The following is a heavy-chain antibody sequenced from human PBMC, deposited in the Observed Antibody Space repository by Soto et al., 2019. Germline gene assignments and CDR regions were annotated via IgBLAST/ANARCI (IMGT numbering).Heavy chain of an antibody. CDR1: GFTFSSYA. CDR2: VGFGGDT. J-gene: IGHJ4*02. D-gene: IGHD6-19*01. Sequence: EVQLLESGGGLVQPGGSLRLSCVASGFTFSSYAMSWVRQAPGKGLGWVSAVGFGGDTYYTDSVKGRFTISRDNSKNTLYLQMHSLRPEDTAIYYCAKGAKSSGLPNWGQGTLVTVSS. CDR3: AKGAKSSGLPN. V-gene: IGHV3-23*01.